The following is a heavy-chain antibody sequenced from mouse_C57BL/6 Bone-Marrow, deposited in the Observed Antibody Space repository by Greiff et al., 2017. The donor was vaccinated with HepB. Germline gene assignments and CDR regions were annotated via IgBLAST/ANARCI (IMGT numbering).Heavy chain of an antibody. J-gene: IGHJ1*03. V-gene: IGHV5-17*01. CDR3: ALYDYWYFDV. CDR1: GFTFSDYG. Sequence: EVKVVESGGGLVKPGGSLKLSCAASGFTFSDYGMHWVRQAPEKGLEWVAYISSGSSTIYYADTVKGRFTLSRDNAKNTLFLQRTSLRSEDTAMYYCALYDYWYFDVWGTGTTVTVSS. D-gene: IGHD2-3*01. CDR2: ISSGSSTI.